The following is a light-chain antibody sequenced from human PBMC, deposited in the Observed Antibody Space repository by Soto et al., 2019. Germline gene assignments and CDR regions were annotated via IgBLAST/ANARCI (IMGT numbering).Light chain of an antibody. Sequence: LVWTQSTGTLSLSPGERSTRSCLASQSVSSSYLAWYQQKPGQAPRLLIYGASSRATGIPDRFSGSGSGTDFTITISRLEPEDFAVYYCQQRSNRPITFGQGTRLDIK. J-gene: IGKJ5*01. CDR2: GAS. V-gene: IGKV3D-20*02. CDR3: QQRSNRPIT. CDR1: QSVSSSY.